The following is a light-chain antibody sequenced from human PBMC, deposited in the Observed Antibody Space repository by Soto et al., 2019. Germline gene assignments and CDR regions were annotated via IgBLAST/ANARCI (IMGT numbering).Light chain of an antibody. Sequence: DIVMTQSPAPLSVSPGERATLSCTASQSVSSNLAWYQQKPGQAPRLLIYGASTRATGIPARFSGSGSGTECTLTISSLQSEDFAVYYCQQYNNWPGTFGQGTRLEI. CDR2: GAS. CDR1: QSVSSN. J-gene: IGKJ5*01. V-gene: IGKV3-15*01. CDR3: QQYNNWPGT.